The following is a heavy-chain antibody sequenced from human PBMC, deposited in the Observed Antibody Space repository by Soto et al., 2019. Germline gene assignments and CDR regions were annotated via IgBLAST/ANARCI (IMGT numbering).Heavy chain of an antibody. J-gene: IGHJ4*02. V-gene: IGHV3-30-3*01. CDR3: ARGKNGYYFDY. D-gene: IGHD1-1*01. CDR1: GFTFINYA. Sequence: QVQLVESGGGVVQPGRSLRLSCAASGFTFINYAMHWVRQAPGKGLEWVAVIAYDGSNKYYADSVKGRFTISRDNSKYTLYLPMNSLRAEDPAVYYCARGKNGYYFDYWGQGTLVPVSS. CDR2: IAYDGSNK.